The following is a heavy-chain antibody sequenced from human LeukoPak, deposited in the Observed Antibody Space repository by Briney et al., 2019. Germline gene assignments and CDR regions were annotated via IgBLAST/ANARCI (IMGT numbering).Heavy chain of an antibody. J-gene: IGHJ4*02. CDR3: ARDNGGPVDY. Sequence: SETLSLTCTVSGGAISSYYWSWIRQPPGKGLEWIGYIYYSGSTNDNPSLKSRVTISVDTSKNQFSLKLSSVTAADTAVYYCARDNGGPVDYWGQGTLVTVSS. CDR1: GGAISSYY. V-gene: IGHV4-59*01. D-gene: IGHD3-10*01. CDR2: IYYSGST.